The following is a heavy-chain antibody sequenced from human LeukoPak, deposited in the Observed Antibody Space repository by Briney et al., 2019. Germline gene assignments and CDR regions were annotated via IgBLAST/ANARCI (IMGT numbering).Heavy chain of an antibody. CDR1: GYSFSTYW. V-gene: IGHV5-51*01. Sequence: GESLKISCKASGYSFSTYWIGWVRQMPGKGLEWMGIIYPGDSDTRYSPSFQGQVTISADKSISTSYLQWNSLKASDTAIYYCARPGIAAALDYWGQGTLVTVSS. CDR3: ARPGIAAALDY. J-gene: IGHJ4*02. D-gene: IGHD6-13*01. CDR2: IYPGDSDT.